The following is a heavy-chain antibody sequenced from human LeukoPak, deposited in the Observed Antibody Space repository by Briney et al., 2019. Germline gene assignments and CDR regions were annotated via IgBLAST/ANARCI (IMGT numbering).Heavy chain of an antibody. CDR3: ARDLYYYGSGSLADY. J-gene: IGHJ4*02. Sequence: PSETLSLTCAVYGGSFSGYYWSWIRQPPGKGLEWIGEINHSGSTNYNPSLKSRVTISVDTSKNQFSLKLSSVTAADTAVYYCARDLYYYGSGSLADYWGQGTLVTVSS. V-gene: IGHV4-34*01. CDR1: GGSFSGYY. CDR2: INHSGST. D-gene: IGHD3-10*01.